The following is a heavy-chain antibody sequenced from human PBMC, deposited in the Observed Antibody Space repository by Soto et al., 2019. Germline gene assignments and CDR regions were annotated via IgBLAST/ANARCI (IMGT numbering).Heavy chain of an antibody. CDR2: INAGNGNT. J-gene: IGHJ4*02. CDR3: ARXFHDYGGNSGVLYYFDY. Sequence: ASVKVSCKASGYTFTSYAMHWVRQAPGQRLEWMGWINAGNGNTKYSQKFQGRVTITRDTSASTAYMELSSLRSEDTAVYYCARXFHDYGGNSGVLYYFDYWGQGTLVTVSS. D-gene: IGHD4-17*01. CDR1: GYTFTSYA. V-gene: IGHV1-3*01.